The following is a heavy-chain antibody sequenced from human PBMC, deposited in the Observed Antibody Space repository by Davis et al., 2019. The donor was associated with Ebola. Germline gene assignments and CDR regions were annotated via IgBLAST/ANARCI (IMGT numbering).Heavy chain of an antibody. CDR2: IIPILGIA. D-gene: IGHD5-18*01. CDR3: ASEVDTAMVVELWYFDY. CDR1: GGTFSSYA. J-gene: IGHJ4*02. Sequence: SVKVSCKASGGTFSSYAISWVRQAPGQGLEWMGRIIPILGIANYAQKFQGRVTITAEKSTSTAYMELSSLRSEDTAVYYCASEVDTAMVVELWYFDYWGQGTLVTVSS. V-gene: IGHV1-69*04.